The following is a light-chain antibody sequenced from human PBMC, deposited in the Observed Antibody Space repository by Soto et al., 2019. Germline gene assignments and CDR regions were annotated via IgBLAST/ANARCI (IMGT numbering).Light chain of an antibody. J-gene: IGLJ2*01. Sequence: QSALTQPASVSGSPGQSITISCTGTSSDGGGYNYVSWYQQHPGKAPKLMIYEVSKRTSGVSNRFSGSKSGNTAFLTISGLQADDEADYYGSSYTSSSTRVFGGGTKLTVL. CDR1: SSDGGGYNY. V-gene: IGLV2-14*01. CDR2: EVS. CDR3: SSYTSSSTRV.